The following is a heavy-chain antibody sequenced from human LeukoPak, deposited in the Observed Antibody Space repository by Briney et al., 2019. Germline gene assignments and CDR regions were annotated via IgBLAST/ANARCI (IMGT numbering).Heavy chain of an antibody. CDR1: GFTFSSYR. V-gene: IGHV3-7*01. CDR2: IKQDGSEK. D-gene: IGHD3-16*01. J-gene: IGHJ6*03. Sequence: GGSLRLSCAASGFTFSSYRMSWVRQAPGKGLEWVANIKQDGSEKHYVDSVKGRFTISRDNAKNSLYLQMNSLRAEDTAVYYCATERAGERPRPLLSYYYMDVWGKGTTVTISS. CDR3: ATERAGERPRPLLSYYYMDV.